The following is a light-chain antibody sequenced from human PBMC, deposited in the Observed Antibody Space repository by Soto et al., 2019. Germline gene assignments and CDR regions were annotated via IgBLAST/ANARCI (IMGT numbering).Light chain of an antibody. V-gene: IGKV3-20*01. CDR3: QQYGSSPRT. J-gene: IGKJ1*01. Sequence: EIVLTQSPGTLSLSPGERATLSCRASQSVSSGYLVWYQQRPGQAPRLLIYGASSRATGIPDRFSGSGSGTDFTLNISRLEPEDFAVYYCQQYGSSPRTFGQGTKVDIK. CDR2: GAS. CDR1: QSVSSGY.